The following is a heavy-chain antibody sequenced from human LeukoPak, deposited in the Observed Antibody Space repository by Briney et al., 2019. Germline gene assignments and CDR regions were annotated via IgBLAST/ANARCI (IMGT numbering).Heavy chain of an antibody. D-gene: IGHD2-21*02. J-gene: IGHJ3*02. V-gene: IGHV4-59*12. CDR3: ASGGLVVVTAIDAFDI. CDR2: IYYSGST. CDR1: GGSISSYY. Sequence: PETLSLTCTVSGGSISSYYWSWIRQPPGKVLEWIGYIYYSGSTNYNPSLKSRVTISVDTSKNQFSLKLSSVTAADTAVYYCASGGLVVVTAIDAFDIWGQGTMVTVSS.